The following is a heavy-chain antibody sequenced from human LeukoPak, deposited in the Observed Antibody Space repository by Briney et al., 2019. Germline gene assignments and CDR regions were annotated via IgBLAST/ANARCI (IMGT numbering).Heavy chain of an antibody. D-gene: IGHD3-22*01. Sequence: ASVKVSCKASGYTFTNYYMHWVRQAPGQGLEWMGIINPSDGKTSYAQKFQGRVTMTRDMSTSTVYMELSSLRSEDTAVYYCAREGQYYDSSGYYYDWGQGTLVTVSS. J-gene: IGHJ4*02. V-gene: IGHV1-46*01. CDR3: AREGQYYDSSGYYYD. CDR1: GYTFTNYY. CDR2: INPSDGKT.